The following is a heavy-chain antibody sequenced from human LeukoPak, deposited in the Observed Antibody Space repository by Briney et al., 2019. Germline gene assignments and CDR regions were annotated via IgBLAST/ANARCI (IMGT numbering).Heavy chain of an antibody. Sequence: PSQTLSLTCTVSGGSISSGSYYWSWIRQPAGKGLEWIGRIYTSGSTNYNPSLKSRVTISVDTSKNQFSLKLSSVTAADAAVYYCASTHTSPDYYYYMDVWGKGTKVTVSS. J-gene: IGHJ6*03. CDR2: IYTSGST. CDR3: ASTHTSPDYYYYMDV. CDR1: GGSISSGSYY. V-gene: IGHV4-61*02.